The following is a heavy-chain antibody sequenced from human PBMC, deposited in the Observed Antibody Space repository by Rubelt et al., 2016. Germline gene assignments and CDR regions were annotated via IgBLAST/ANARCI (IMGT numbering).Heavy chain of an antibody. CDR2: ISAYTGNT. CDR3: ARDVGGNSVLYYFDY. J-gene: IGHJ4*02. D-gene: IGHD4-23*01. Sequence: QVQLVQSGAEVKKPGASVKVSCKASGYTFTSYGISWVRQAPGQGLEWMGWISAYTGNTNYAQKLQGRVTMTTDTSTSTAYMELMSLRSDDTAVYYCARDVGGNSVLYYFDYWGQGTRVTVSS. CDR1: GYTFTSYG. V-gene: IGHV1-18*01.